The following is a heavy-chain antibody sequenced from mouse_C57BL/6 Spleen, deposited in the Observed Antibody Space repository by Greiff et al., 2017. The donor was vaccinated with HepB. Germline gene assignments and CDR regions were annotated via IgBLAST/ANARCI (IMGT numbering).Heavy chain of an antibody. J-gene: IGHJ2*01. CDR1: GYSFTSYY. CDR3: ARVYYGSSLETY. CDR2: IYPGSGNT. Sequence: VQLQQSGPELVKPGASVKISCKASGYSFTSYYIHWVKQRPGQGLEWIGWIYPGSGNTKYNEKFKGKATLTADTSSSTAYMQLSSLTSEDSAVYYCARVYYGSSLETYWGQGTTLTVSS. V-gene: IGHV1-66*01. D-gene: IGHD1-1*01.